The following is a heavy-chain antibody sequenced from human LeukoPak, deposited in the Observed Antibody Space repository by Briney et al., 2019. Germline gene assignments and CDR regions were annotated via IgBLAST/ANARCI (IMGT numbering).Heavy chain of an antibody. CDR3: ATGETGSTLGGY. Sequence: ASETLSLTCTVSGGPLSAYYWTWIRQPPGKGLEWIGYNYDNGNTNYNPSLKSRVTISVDTSKNQISLNLRSVTAADTAVYYCATGETGSTLGGYWGQGTLVTVSS. CDR1: GGPLSAYY. D-gene: IGHD1-1*01. CDR2: NYDNGNT. J-gene: IGHJ4*02. V-gene: IGHV4-59*03.